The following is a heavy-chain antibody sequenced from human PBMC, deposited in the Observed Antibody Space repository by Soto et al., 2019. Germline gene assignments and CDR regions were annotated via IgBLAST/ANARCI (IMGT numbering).Heavy chain of an antibody. CDR2: IDPSDSYT. D-gene: IGHD5-12*01. V-gene: IGHV5-10-1*01. CDR3: ARHRVEIVATRYYYYCGMDG. J-gene: IGHJ6*04. CDR1: GYSFTSYW. Sequence: GESLKISCKGSGYSFTSYWISWVRQMPGKGLEWMGRIDPSDSYTNYSPSFQGHVTISADKSISTAYLQWSSLKASDTAMYYCARHRVEIVATRYYYYCGMDGWGKVTTVTVCS.